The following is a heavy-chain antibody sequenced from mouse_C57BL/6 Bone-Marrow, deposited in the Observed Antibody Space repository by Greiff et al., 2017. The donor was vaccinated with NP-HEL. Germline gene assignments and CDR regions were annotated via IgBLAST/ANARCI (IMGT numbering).Heavy chain of an antibody. V-gene: IGHV1-55*01. CDR3: ARGYYGSSYEVNYAMDY. J-gene: IGHJ4*01. CDR2: IYPGSGST. Sequence: VQLQQSGAELVKPGASVKMSCKASGYTFTSYWITWVKQRPGQGLEWIGDIYPGSGSTNYNEKFKSKATLTVDTSSSTAYMQLSSLTSEDSAVYYCARGYYGSSYEVNYAMDYWGQGTSVTVSS. CDR1: GYTFTSYW. D-gene: IGHD1-1*01.